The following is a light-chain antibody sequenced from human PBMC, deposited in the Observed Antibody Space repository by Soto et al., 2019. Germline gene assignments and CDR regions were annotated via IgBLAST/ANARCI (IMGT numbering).Light chain of an antibody. V-gene: IGKV3-11*01. CDR1: QSVSSY. CDR2: DAS. J-gene: IGKJ4*01. Sequence: EIVLTQPPATLSLSPEERATLSCRASQSVSSYLAWYQQKPGQAPRLLMSDASNRATGIPARFSGSGSETDFTPTISSLEPEDFAVYFCQQRSNSPLTYGGGTKVESK. CDR3: QQRSNSPLT.